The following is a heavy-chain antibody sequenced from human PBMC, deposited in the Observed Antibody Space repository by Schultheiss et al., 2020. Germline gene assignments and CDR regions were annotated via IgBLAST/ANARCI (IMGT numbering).Heavy chain of an antibody. J-gene: IGHJ3*02. Sequence: GESLKIACAASGFAFRSYAMSWLRQAPGKGLEWVGRIKSKTDGGTTDYAAPVKGRFTISRDDSKNTLYLQMNSLKTEDTAVYYCTTDLPTGGAFDIWGQGTMVTVSS. D-gene: IGHD2-8*02. CDR1: GFAFRSYA. CDR2: IKSKTDGGTT. V-gene: IGHV3-15*01. CDR3: TTDLPTGGAFDI.